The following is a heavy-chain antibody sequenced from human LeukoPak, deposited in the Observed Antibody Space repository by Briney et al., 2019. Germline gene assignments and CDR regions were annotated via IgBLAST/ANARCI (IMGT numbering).Heavy chain of an antibody. D-gene: IGHD5-12*01. J-gene: IGHJ4*02. V-gene: IGHV3-9*01. CDR2: ISWNSGSI. CDR3: AKAKYGLHSGYDMRARYYFDY. CDR1: GFTFDDYA. Sequence: GGSLRLSCAASGFTFDDYAMHWVRQAPGKGLEWVSGISWNSGSIGYADSVKGRFTISRDNAKNSLYLQMNSLGAEDTALYYCAKAKYGLHSGYDMRARYYFDYWGQGTLVTVSS.